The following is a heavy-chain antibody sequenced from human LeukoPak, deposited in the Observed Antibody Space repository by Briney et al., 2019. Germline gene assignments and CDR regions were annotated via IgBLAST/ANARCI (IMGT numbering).Heavy chain of an antibody. CDR1: GGTFSSYA. CDR3: ARDPNYYGDYGGGVLDY. J-gene: IGHJ4*02. Sequence: SVKVSCKASGGTFSSYAISWVRQAPGQGLEWMGGIIPIFGTANYAQRFQGRVTITADESTSTAYMELSSLRSEDTAVYYCARDPNYYGDYGGGVLDYWGQGTLVTVSS. D-gene: IGHD4-17*01. CDR2: IIPIFGTA. V-gene: IGHV1-69*13.